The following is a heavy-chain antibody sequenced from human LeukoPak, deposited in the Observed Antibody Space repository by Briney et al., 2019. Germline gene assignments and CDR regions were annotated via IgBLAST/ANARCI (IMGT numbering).Heavy chain of an antibody. CDR3: ARTYENGYSSGWYANWFDP. V-gene: IGHV1-46*01. CDR2: INPSGGST. J-gene: IGHJ5*02. D-gene: IGHD6-19*01. Sequence: GASVKVSCKASGYTFTSYYMHWVRQAPGQGLEWMGIINPSGGSTSYAQKFQGRVTMTRDTSTSTAYMELSSLRSEDTAVYYCARTYENGYSSGWYANWFDPWGQGTLVTVSS. CDR1: GYTFTSYY.